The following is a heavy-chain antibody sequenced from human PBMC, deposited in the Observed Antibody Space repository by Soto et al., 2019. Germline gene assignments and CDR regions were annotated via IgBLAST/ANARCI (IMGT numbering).Heavy chain of an antibody. Sequence: GGSLRLSCAASGFTFSSYGMHWVRQAPGKGLEWVAVISYDGSNKYYADSVKGRFTISRDNSKNTLYLKMNSLRAEDTAVYYCAKEGPWERLRAYYFDYWGQGTLVTVSS. J-gene: IGHJ4*02. CDR3: AKEGPWERLRAYYFDY. D-gene: IGHD1-26*01. CDR2: ISYDGSNK. V-gene: IGHV3-30*18. CDR1: GFTFSSYG.